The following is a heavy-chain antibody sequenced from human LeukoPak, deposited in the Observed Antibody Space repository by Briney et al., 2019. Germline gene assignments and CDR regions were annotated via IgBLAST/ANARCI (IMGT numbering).Heavy chain of an antibody. Sequence: SETLSLTCAVSGGSISSSNWWSWVRQPPGKGLEWIGEIYHSGSTNYNPSLKSRVTISVDKSKNQFSLKLSSVTAADTAVYYCARAGLWFGEPYPLFWGQGTLVTVSS. CDR3: ARAGLWFGEPYPLF. V-gene: IGHV4-4*02. CDR1: GGSISSSNW. J-gene: IGHJ4*02. CDR2: IYHSGST. D-gene: IGHD3-10*01.